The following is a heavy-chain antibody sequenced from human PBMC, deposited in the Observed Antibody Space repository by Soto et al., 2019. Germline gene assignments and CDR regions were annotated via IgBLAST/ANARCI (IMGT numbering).Heavy chain of an antibody. V-gene: IGHV3-64D*06. CDR1: GFSFSSYA. CDR3: MKERHVDY. CDR2: ISSNGRST. J-gene: IGHJ4*02. Sequence: PGGSLRLSCSVSGFSFSSYAMHRVRQAPGKGLEYVSSISSNGRSTYYADSVKGRFTISRDNSKNTLNLQMSSLRPEDTAVYYCMKERHVDYWGQGTLVTVSS.